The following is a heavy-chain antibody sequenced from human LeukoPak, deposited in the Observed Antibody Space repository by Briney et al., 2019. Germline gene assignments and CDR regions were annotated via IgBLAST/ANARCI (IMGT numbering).Heavy chain of an antibody. CDR3: AATPRIQRKPDYFDY. D-gene: IGHD5-18*01. Sequence: GGSLRLSCAASGFTFSAYYMSWIRQAPGNGLEWVSYISSSGSTIYYADSVKGRFTISRDNAKNSLYLQMNSLRAEDTAVYYCAATPRIQRKPDYFDYWGQGTLVTVSS. J-gene: IGHJ4*02. CDR2: ISSSGSTI. CDR1: GFTFSAYY. V-gene: IGHV3-11*01.